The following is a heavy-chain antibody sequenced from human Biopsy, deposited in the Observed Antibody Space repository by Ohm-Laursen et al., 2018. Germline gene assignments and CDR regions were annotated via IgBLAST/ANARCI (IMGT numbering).Heavy chain of an antibody. D-gene: IGHD1-26*01. CDR2: IYYSGST. CDR1: GDSISSYY. J-gene: IGHJ4*02. V-gene: IGHV4-59*07. Sequence: PSDTLSLTCTVSGDSISSYYWSWIRQPPGKGLEWIGYIYYSGSTNYNPSLRSRVTISVDRSKNQFSLELSSVTAADTAVYYCARVGAGAPSIDYFDYWGQGALVTVSS. CDR3: ARVGAGAPSIDYFDY.